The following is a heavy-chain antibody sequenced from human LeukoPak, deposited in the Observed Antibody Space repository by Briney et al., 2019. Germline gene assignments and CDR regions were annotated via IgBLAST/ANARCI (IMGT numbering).Heavy chain of an antibody. CDR1: GYTFTGYY. J-gene: IGHJ5*02. D-gene: IGHD3-22*01. CDR2: INPNSGGT. Sequence: ASVKVSCKASGYTFTGYYMHWVRQAPGQGLEWMGWINPNSGGTNYAQKFQGRVTMTRDTSISTAYMELSRLRSDDTAVYYCARDFDYYDSSGFDPWGRGTLVTVSS. CDR3: ARDFDYYDSSGFDP. V-gene: IGHV1-2*02.